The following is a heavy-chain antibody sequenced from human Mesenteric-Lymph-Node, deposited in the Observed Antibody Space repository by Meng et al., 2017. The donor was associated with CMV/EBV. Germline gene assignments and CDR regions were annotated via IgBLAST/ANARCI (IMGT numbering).Heavy chain of an antibody. CDR3: ARDHPTIFGANWFDP. V-gene: IGHV1-69*04. J-gene: IGHJ5*02. D-gene: IGHD3-3*01. Sequence: SVKVSCKASGGTFSSYTISWVRQAPGQGLEWMGRIIPILGIANYAQKFQGRVTITADKSTSTAYMELSSLRSEDTAVYYCARDHPTIFGANWFDPWGQGTLVTVSS. CDR2: IIPILGIA. CDR1: GGTFSSYT.